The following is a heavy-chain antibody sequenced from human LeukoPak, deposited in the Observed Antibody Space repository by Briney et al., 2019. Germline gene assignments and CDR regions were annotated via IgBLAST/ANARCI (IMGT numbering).Heavy chain of an antibody. CDR2: MKGDGSEI. CDR1: GFIFSTYW. CDR3: ARPAYTAAYDL. Sequence: GGSLRLSCAASGFIFSTYWMMWARQAPGKGREWVANMKGDGSEIHYVDSVKGRFTISRENARNALFLQMNGLRPEDTAVYYCARPAYTAAYDLWGQGTMVTVSS. V-gene: IGHV3-7*01. D-gene: IGHD3-16*01. J-gene: IGHJ3*01.